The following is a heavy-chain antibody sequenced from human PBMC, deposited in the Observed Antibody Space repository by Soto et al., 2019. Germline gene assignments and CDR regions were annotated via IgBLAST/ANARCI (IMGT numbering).Heavy chain of an antibody. CDR2: INSDGSVS. CDR3: GKRGLGCGSLHPLAGLFYYFMDG. Sequence: EVQLVESGGGLVQPGGSLRLSCAASGFTFSNYWMYWVRQAPQAPGKGLVWVSRINSDGSVSSYADSVKGRLTISRDKGKDTPDTQSASLNTGEKALSFRGKRGLGCGSLHPLAGLFYYFMDGLGKGTTVTVFS. J-gene: IGHJ6*03. V-gene: IGHV3-74*01. D-gene: IGHD3-16*01. CDR1: GFTFSNYW.